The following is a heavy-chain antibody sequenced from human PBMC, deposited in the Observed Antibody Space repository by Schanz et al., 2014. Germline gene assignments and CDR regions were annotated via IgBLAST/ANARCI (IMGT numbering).Heavy chain of an antibody. J-gene: IGHJ4*02. Sequence: EVQLVESGGGLVQPGRSLRLSCTASGFILNDYAMHWVRQAPGRGLEWVSSISYSSRDKEYADSVQGRFTISRDNTKNSLYLQMNSLRHEDTALYYCTKDRVKTSGGGIDYWGQGTLVTVSS. V-gene: IGHV3-9*01. CDR3: TKDRVKTSGGGIDY. CDR2: ISYSSRDK. CDR1: GFILNDYA. D-gene: IGHD3-10*01.